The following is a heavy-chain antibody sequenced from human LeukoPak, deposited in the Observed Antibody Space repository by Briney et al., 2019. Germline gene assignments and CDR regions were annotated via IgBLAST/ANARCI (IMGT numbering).Heavy chain of an antibody. CDR2: ISGNGGGT. Sequence: RGSLRLSCAASVVTFTSYGMNRVRQAPGKGLEWVSGISGNGGGTYYADSVRGRFTISRDNSKNTLYLQMNSLRAEDTAVYYCAKSFGYSRSWFDYWGQGTLATVSS. D-gene: IGHD6-13*01. V-gene: IGHV3-23*01. J-gene: IGHJ4*02. CDR1: VVTFTSYG. CDR3: AKSFGYSRSWFDY.